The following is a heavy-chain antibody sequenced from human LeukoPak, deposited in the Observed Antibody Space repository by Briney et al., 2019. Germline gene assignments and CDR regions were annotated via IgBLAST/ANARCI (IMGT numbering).Heavy chain of an antibody. CDR3: ARTSPRAATFDY. D-gene: IGHD2-15*01. J-gene: IGHJ4*02. Sequence: SETLSLTCAVSGGSISSYYWSWIRQPAGKGLEWIGRIYTSGSTNYNPSLKSRVTMSVDTSKNQFSLNLNSVTAADTAVYYCARTSPRAATFDYWGQGTLVTVSS. CDR2: IYTSGST. CDR1: GGSISSYY. V-gene: IGHV4-4*07.